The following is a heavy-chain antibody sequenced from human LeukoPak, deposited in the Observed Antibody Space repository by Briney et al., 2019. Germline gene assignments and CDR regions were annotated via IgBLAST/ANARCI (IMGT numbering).Heavy chain of an antibody. J-gene: IGHJ6*01. Sequence: ASVTVSCMASGYTFTSYGISWVRQAPRQGLEGMGWISAYNGNTNYAQKLLGRVTMTTDTSTSTAYMELRSLRSEDTAVYYCARGLRSGSLRGYYYYGMDVWGEGATVTVSS. V-gene: IGHV1-18*01. CDR2: ISAYNGNT. D-gene: IGHD3-10*01. CDR3: ARGLRSGSLRGYYYYGMDV. CDR1: GYTFTSYG.